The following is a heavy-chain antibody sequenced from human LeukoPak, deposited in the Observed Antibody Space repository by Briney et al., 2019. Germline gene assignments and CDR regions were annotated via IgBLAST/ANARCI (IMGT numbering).Heavy chain of an antibody. J-gene: IGHJ4*02. Sequence: SETLSLTCAVYGGSFSGYYWSWLRQPPGKGLEWIGEINHSGSTNYNPSLKSRVTISVDTSKNQFSLKLSSVTAADTAVYYCASGHCSSTSCPLFDYWGQGTLVTVSS. V-gene: IGHV4-34*01. CDR1: GGSFSGYY. CDR3: ASGHCSSTSCPLFDY. D-gene: IGHD2-2*01. CDR2: INHSGST.